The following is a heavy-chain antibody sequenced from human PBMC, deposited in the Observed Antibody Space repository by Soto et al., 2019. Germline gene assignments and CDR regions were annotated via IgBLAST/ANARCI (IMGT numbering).Heavy chain of an antibody. CDR1: GGTFSSSA. J-gene: IGHJ3*02. Sequence: QVQLVQSGAEVKKPGSSVKVSCKASGGTFSSSAINWVRQAPGQGLEWMGGIIPIFNTVNYAQEFQARVTITADDSTSTAYMELSSLTSEDTAVYYCARVRRERMTMIGRVGAFDIWGQVTMVTVSS. CDR3: ARVRRERMTMIGRVGAFDI. D-gene: IGHD3-22*01. CDR2: IIPIFNTV. V-gene: IGHV1-69*01.